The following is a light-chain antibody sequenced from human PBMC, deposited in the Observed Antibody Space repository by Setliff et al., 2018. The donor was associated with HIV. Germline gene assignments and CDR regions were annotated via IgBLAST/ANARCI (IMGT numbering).Light chain of an antibody. J-gene: IGKJ5*01. CDR3: QQYYSTPPIT. CDR1: QSVLYSSNNKNY. V-gene: IGKV4-1*01. CDR2: WAS. Sequence: DIVMTQSPDSLAVSLGERATINCKSSQSVLYSSNNKNYLAWYQQKPGQPPKLLIYWASTRESGVPDRFSGSGSGTDFTLTISSLQAEYVAVYYCQQYYSTPPITFGQGTRLEIK.